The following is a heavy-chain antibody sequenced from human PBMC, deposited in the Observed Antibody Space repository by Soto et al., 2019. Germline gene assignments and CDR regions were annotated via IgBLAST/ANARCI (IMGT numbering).Heavy chain of an antibody. Sequence: QVQLQESGPGLAKPSETLSLTCSVSGGSVSGGSYQWTWIRQAPGKGLEWIGYVHFSGGTNYNPSLATRVTISIDTSRDQFSLKLTSLPAADTAVYFCARDNMATFDYHYYGMDVWGQGTTVTVSS. CDR3: ARDNMATFDYHYYGMDV. D-gene: IGHD5-12*01. V-gene: IGHV4-61*01. J-gene: IGHJ6*02. CDR1: GGSVSGGSYQ. CDR2: VHFSGGT.